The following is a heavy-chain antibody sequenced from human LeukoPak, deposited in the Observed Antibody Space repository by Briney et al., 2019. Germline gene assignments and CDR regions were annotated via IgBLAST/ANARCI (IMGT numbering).Heavy chain of an antibody. CDR1: GFTFSSYA. CDR2: ISYDGSNK. J-gene: IGHJ3*02. D-gene: IGHD2/OR15-2a*01. V-gene: IGHV3-30*18. Sequence: GGSLRLSCAASGFTFSSYAMHWVRQAPGKGLEWVAVISYDGSNKYYADSVKGRFTISRDNSKNTLYLQMNSLRAEDTAVYYCAKSTIHRETFDIWGQGTMVTVSS. CDR3: AKSTIHRETFDI.